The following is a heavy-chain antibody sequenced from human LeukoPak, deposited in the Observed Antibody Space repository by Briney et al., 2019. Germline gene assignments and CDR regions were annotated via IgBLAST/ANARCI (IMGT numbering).Heavy chain of an antibody. CDR2: ITSTSSTI. CDR3: ARGEAVAGT. CDR1: GFTFNSYS. D-gene: IGHD6-19*01. V-gene: IGHV3-48*04. Sequence: PGGSLRLSCTASGFTFNSYSMSWVRQAPGKGLEWISYITSTSSTIFYADSVKGRFTISRDNAKNSLYLQMNSLRAEDTAVYYCARGEAVAGTWGQGTLVTVSS. J-gene: IGHJ4*02.